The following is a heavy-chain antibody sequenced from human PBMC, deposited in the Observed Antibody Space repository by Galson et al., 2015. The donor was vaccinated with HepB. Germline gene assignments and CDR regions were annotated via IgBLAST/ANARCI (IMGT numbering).Heavy chain of an antibody. CDR1: GYTFTAHY. D-gene: IGHD3-22*01. CDR3: ARASYTYDSGPYWAFDY. J-gene: IGHJ4*02. V-gene: IGHV1-2*02. CDR2: INPKNGGT. Sequence: SVKVSCKASGYTFTAHYMHWVRQAPGQGLELMGWINPKNGGTNYARKFQGRVTMTRDTSINTVYMELSRLKSDDTAVFYCARASYTYDSGPYWAFDYWGQGTPVTVSS.